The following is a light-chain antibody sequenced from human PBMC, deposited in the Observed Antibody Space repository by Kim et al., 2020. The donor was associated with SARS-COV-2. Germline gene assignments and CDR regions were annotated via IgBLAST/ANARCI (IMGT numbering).Light chain of an antibody. CDR1: SGSIASNY. J-gene: IGLJ3*02. V-gene: IGLV6-57*03. CDR3: QSYDSSNWV. CDR2: EDN. Sequence: GKTETISCTRSSGSIASNYVQWYQHRPGSAPTTVIYEDNQRPSGVPDRFSGSIDSSSNAASLTISGLKTEDEADYYCQSYDSSNWVFGGGTQLTVL.